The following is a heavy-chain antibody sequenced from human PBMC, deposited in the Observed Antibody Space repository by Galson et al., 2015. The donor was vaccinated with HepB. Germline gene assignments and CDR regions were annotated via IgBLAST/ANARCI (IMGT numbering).Heavy chain of an antibody. CDR2: ISSSSSYT. V-gene: IGHV3-11*06. CDR1: GFTFSDYY. D-gene: IGHD3-9*01. Sequence: SLRLSCAASGFTFSDYYMSWIRQAPGKGLEWVSYISSSSSYTNYADSVKGRFTTSRDNAKNSLYLQMNSLRAEDTAVYYCARDQGPYDILTGYYPSTHSPYYYYYGMDVWGQGTTVTVSS. CDR3: ARDQGPYDILTGYYPSTHSPYYYYYGMDV. J-gene: IGHJ6*02.